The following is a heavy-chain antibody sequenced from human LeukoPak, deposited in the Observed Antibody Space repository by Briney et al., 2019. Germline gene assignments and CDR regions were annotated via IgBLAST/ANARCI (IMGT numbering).Heavy chain of an antibody. Sequence: GGSLKLSCAASGFTFSSYAMSWVRQAPGKGLEWVSSISSSSSYIYYADSVKGRFTISRDNAKNSLYLQMNSLRAEDTAVYYCARAGDIVVVPAANDYWGQGTLVTVSS. J-gene: IGHJ4*02. CDR3: ARAGDIVVVPAANDY. CDR2: ISSSSSYI. CDR1: GFTFSSYA. V-gene: IGHV3-21*01. D-gene: IGHD2-2*01.